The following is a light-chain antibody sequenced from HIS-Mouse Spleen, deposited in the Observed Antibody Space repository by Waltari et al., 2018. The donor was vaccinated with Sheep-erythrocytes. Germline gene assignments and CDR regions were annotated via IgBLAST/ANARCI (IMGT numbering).Light chain of an antibody. CDR2: DAS. Sequence: EIELTQSPATLSLSPWERATLSCRASKSVSSYLAWYQQKPGQAPRLLIYDASNRATGIPARFSGSGSGTDFTLTISSLEPEDFAVYYCQQRSNWYTFGQGTKLEIK. CDR3: QQRSNWYT. CDR1: KSVSSY. J-gene: IGKJ2*01. V-gene: IGKV3-11*01.